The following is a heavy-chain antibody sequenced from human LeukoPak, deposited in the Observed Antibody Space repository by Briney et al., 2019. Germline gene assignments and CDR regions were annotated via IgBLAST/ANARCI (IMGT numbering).Heavy chain of an antibody. CDR2: IYASGST. CDR1: GGSISSYY. J-gene: IGHJ1*01. D-gene: IGHD6-13*01. CDR3: ARAGIAAAGYTYFQH. V-gene: IGHV4-4*07. Sequence: SETLSLTCTVSGGSISSYYWSWLRQPAGKGLEWIGRIYASGSTNYNPSLKSRVTMSVDTSKNQFSLKLSSVTAADTAVYYCARAGIAAAGYTYFQHWGQGTLVTVSS.